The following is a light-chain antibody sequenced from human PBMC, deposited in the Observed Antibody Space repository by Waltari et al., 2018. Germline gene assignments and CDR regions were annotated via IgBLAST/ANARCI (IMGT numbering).Light chain of an antibody. Sequence: QSALTQPASVSGSPGQSITISCTGTSSDVGSYNLVSWYLQPPGKAPKLMVYEVSKRPSGVSNRFSGSKSGNTASLTISGLQAEDEADYYCCSYAGSSTLVFGGGTKLTVL. V-gene: IGLV2-23*02. CDR3: CSYAGSSTLV. J-gene: IGLJ2*01. CDR2: EVS. CDR1: SSDVGSYNL.